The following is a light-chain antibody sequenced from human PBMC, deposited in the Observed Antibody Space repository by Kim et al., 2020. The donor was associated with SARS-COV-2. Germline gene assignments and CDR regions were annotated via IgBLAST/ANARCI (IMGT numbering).Light chain of an antibody. V-gene: IGKV3-11*01. Sequence: PGESATLSCRASQSVSSYLAWYQQKPGQAPRLLIYDASNRATGIPARFSGSGSGTDFTLTISSLEPEDFAVYYCQQRSNWPPSTFGQGTRLEIK. J-gene: IGKJ5*01. CDR1: QSVSSY. CDR3: QQRSNWPPST. CDR2: DAS.